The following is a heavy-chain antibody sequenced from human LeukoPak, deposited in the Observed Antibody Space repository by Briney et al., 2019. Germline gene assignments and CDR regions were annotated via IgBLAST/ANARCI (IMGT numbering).Heavy chain of an antibody. CDR2: IKQDGSEK. CDR3: ASLNY. CDR1: GFTFSSSW. V-gene: IGHV3-7*01. Sequence: GGSLRLSCAASGFTFSSSWMNWVRQAPGKGLEWVANIKQDGSEKYYVDTVKGRFTISRDNAKNSLYLQMNTLRAEDTAVYYCASLNYWGQGTLVTVSS. J-gene: IGHJ4*02.